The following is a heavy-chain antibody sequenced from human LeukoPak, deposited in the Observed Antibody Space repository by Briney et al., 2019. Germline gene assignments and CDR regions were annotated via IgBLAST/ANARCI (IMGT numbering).Heavy chain of an antibody. CDR3: ARGAGSSWYLGYYFDY. Sequence: GGSLRLSCAASGFTFSSYSMSCVRQAPGKGLEWASSISSSSSYIYYADSVKGRFTISRDSAKNSLYLQMNSPRAEDTAVYYCARGAGSSWYLGYYFDYWGQGTLVTVSS. J-gene: IGHJ4*02. D-gene: IGHD6-13*01. CDR2: ISSSSSYI. V-gene: IGHV3-21*01. CDR1: GFTFSSYS.